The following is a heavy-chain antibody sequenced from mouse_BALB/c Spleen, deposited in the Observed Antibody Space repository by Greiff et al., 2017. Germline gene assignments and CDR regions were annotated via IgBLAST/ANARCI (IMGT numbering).Heavy chain of an antibody. CDR1: GFNIKDYY. Sequence: VQLQQPGAELVRSGASVKLSCTASGFNIKDYYMHWVKQRPEQGLEWIGWIDPENGDTEYAPKFQGKATMTADTSSNTAYLQLSSLTSEDTAVYYCNGGNPSMDYWGQGTSVTVSS. CDR3: NGGNPSMDY. CDR2: IDPENGDT. V-gene: IGHV14-4*02. J-gene: IGHJ4*01. D-gene: IGHD2-1*01.